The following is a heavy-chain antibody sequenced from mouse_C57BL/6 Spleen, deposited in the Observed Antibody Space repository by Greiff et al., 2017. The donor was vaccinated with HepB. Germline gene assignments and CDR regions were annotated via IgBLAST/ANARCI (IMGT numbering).Heavy chain of an antibody. V-gene: IGHV1-61*01. J-gene: IGHJ3*01. CDR3: AREDYGSSLAY. D-gene: IGHD1-1*01. CDR1: GYTFTSYW. CDR2: IYPSDSET. Sequence: QVQLQQPGAELVRPGSSVKLSCKASGYTFTSYWMDWVKQRPGQGLEWIGNIYPSDSETHYNQKFKDKATLTVDKSSSTAYMQLSSLTSEDSAVYYCAREDYGSSLAYWGQGTLVTVSA.